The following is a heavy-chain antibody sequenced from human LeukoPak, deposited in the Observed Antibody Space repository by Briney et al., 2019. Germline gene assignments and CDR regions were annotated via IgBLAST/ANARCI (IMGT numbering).Heavy chain of an antibody. J-gene: IGHJ4*02. CDR2: ISSSSSYI. V-gene: IGHV3-21*01. CDR3: ASARGMASDSIDF. Sequence: GGSLRLSCAASGFTFSSYSMNWVRQAPGKGLEWVSSISSSSSYIYYADSVKGRFTISRDNSKNTLCLQMNSLRAEDTAVYYCASARGMASDSIDFWGQGTLVTVSS. D-gene: IGHD3-10*01. CDR1: GFTFSSYS.